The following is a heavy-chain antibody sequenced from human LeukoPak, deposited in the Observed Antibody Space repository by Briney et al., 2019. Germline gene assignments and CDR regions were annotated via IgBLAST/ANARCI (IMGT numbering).Heavy chain of an antibody. CDR1: GGSISSSSYY. Sequence: PETLSLTCTVSGGSISSSSYYWGWIRQPPGKGLEWIGSTYYSGSTYYNPSLKSRVTISVDTSKNQFSLKLSSVAAADTAVYYCATGRGGTSSAFDPWGQGTLVTVSS. J-gene: IGHJ5*02. V-gene: IGHV4-39*01. D-gene: IGHD2-2*01. CDR3: ATGRGGTSSAFDP. CDR2: TYYSGST.